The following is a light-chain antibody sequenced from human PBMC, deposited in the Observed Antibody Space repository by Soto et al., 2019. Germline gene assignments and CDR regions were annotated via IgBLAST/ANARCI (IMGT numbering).Light chain of an antibody. Sequence: EIVMTQSPATLSVSPGETATLSCRASQSVNSNLAWYQQKPGQAPRLLISDASTRAAGLPARFSGSGSGTEFTLTISSLQSEDFAVYYCQQSHTWPTPFAQETKLDIK. J-gene: IGKJ1*01. CDR3: QQSHTWPTP. CDR1: QSVNSN. V-gene: IGKV3-15*01. CDR2: DAS.